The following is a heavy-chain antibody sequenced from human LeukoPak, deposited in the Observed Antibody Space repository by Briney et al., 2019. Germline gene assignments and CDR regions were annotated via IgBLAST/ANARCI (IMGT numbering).Heavy chain of an antibody. J-gene: IGHJ4*02. CDR2: IYYSGST. D-gene: IGHD1-26*01. Sequence: SETLSLTCTVSGGSISSYYWSWIRQPPGKGLEWIGYIYYSGSTNYNPSLKSRVTISVDTSKNQFSLKLSSVTAADTAVYYCAGAGVGATLYYFDYWGQGTLVTVSS. V-gene: IGHV4-59*01. CDR1: GGSISSYY. CDR3: AGAGVGATLYYFDY.